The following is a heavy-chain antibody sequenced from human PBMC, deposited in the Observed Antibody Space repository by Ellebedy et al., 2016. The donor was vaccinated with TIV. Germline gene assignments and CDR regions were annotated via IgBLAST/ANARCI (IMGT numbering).Heavy chain of an antibody. D-gene: IGHD3-10*01. CDR2: TLYRSRWYN. V-gene: IGHV6-1*01. CDR1: GDSVSTNIGA. J-gene: IGHJ6*04. CDR3: ARDGAFSGRDENYFYSMDV. Sequence: SQTLSLTCAISGDSVSTNIGAWHWIRQTPSRGLEWLGRTLYRSRWYNEYAPFVKSRITFNADTSKNQFSLQLTYVTPEDTAVYYCARDGAFSGRDENYFYSMDVWGKGTTVTVSS.